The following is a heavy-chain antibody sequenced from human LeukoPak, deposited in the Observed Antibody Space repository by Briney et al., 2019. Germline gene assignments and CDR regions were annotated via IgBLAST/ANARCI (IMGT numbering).Heavy chain of an antibody. CDR3: ARGSMADWNLFDY. CDR2: IHYSEST. J-gene: IGHJ4*02. D-gene: IGHD1-1*01. Sequence: SETLSLTCTVSGASINSYYWSWIRQPPGKGLEWIGHIHYSESTRYSPSLQSRVTISLDTSSNQFSLKLTSMTAADTAVYYCARGSMADWNLFDYWGQGTLVTVSS. CDR1: GASINSYY. V-gene: IGHV4-59*01.